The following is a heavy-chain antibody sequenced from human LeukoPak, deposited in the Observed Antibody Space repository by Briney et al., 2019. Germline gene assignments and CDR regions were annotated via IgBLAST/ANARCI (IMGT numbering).Heavy chain of an antibody. V-gene: IGHV4-39*01. CDR2: IYYSGST. Sequence: SETLSLTCTVSGGSISSSSYYWGWIRQPPGKGLERIGSIYYSGSTYYNPSLKSRVTISVDTSKNQFSLKLSSVTAADTAVYYCARQPTYYGSGSSFDYWGQGTLVTVSS. CDR3: ARQPTYYGSGSSFDY. D-gene: IGHD3-10*01. J-gene: IGHJ4*02. CDR1: GGSISSSSYY.